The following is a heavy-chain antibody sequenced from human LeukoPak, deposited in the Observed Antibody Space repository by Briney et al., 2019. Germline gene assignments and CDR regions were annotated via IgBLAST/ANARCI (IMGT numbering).Heavy chain of an antibody. J-gene: IGHJ6*02. CDR1: GYSISSGYY. Sequence: SETLSLTCTVSGYSISSGYYWGWIRQPPGKGPEWIGSIYHSGSTYYNPSLKSRVTISVDTSKNQFSLKLSSVTAADTAVYYCARGDSSGRYYYGMDVWGQGTTVTVSS. CDR2: IYHSGST. V-gene: IGHV4-38-2*02. CDR3: ARGDSSGRYYYGMDV. D-gene: IGHD3-22*01.